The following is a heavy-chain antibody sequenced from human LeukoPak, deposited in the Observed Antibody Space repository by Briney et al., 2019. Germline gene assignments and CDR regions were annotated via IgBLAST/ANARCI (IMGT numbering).Heavy chain of an antibody. J-gene: IGHJ6*03. CDR1: GGTFSSYA. D-gene: IGHD3-22*01. V-gene: IGHV1-69*05. CDR2: IIPIFGTA. CDR3: ARGPISYDSSGYHDYMDV. Sequence: SVKVSCKASGGTFSSYAISWVRQAPGQGLEWMGGIIPIFGTANYAQKFQGRVTITTDESTSTAYMELSSLRSEDTAVYYCARGPISYDSSGYHDYMDVWGKGTTVTVS.